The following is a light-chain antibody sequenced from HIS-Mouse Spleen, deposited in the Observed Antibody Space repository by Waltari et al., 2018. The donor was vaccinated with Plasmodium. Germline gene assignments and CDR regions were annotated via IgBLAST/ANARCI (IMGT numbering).Light chain of an antibody. CDR3: QQYYSFPQT. J-gene: IGKJ1*01. Sequence: AIWMTQSPSLLSASTGDRVTISCRMRQGISSYLAWYQQKPGKAPELLIDAASTLQSGVRSRFSGSGSGTEFTLTISCLQSEDFATYYCQQYYSFPQTFGQGTKVEIK. CDR2: AAS. CDR1: QGISSY. V-gene: IGKV1D-8*02.